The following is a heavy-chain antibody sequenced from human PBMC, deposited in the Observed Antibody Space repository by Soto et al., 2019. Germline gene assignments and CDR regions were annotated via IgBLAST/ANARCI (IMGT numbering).Heavy chain of an antibody. D-gene: IGHD2-8*01. CDR1: SGSISSSNW. CDR3: ARDRRVSIMVYANYYYYMDV. CDR2: IYHSGST. J-gene: IGHJ6*03. V-gene: IGHV4-4*02. Sequence: SETLSLTCAVSSGSISSSNWWSWVRQPPGKGLEWIGEIYHSGSTNYNPSLKSRVTISVDKSKNQFSLKLSSVTAADTAVYYCARDRRVSIMVYANYYYYMDVWGKGTTVTVSS.